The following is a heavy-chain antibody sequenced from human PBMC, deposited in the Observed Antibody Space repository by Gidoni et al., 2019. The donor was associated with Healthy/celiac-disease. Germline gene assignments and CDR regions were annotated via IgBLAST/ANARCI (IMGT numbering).Heavy chain of an antibody. J-gene: IGHJ4*02. V-gene: IGHV3-33*01. D-gene: IGHD3-9*01. CDR1: GFTFSSYG. CDR2: IWYDGSNK. CDR3: ARERSDYDILTGFFQRPFDY. Sequence: QVQLVESGGGVVQPGRSLRLSCAASGFTFSSYGMHWVRQAPGKGLEWVAVIWYDGSNKYYADSVKGRFTISRDNSKNTLYLQMNSLRAEDTAVYYCARERSDYDILTGFFQRPFDYWGQGTLVTVSS.